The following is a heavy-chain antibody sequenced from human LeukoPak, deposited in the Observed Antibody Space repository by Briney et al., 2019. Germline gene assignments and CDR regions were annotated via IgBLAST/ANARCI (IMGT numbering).Heavy chain of an antibody. Sequence: SETLSLTCTVSGGSISGYYWSWIRQPPGKGLEWIGYISYSGSTNYNPSLKSRVTISVDTSMNQFSLKLSSVPAADTAVYYCARGSTSSNSTGYYYYWGQGTLVTVSS. J-gene: IGHJ4*02. CDR3: ARGSTSSNSTGYYYY. CDR2: ISYSGST. V-gene: IGHV4-59*01. D-gene: IGHD3-22*01. CDR1: GGSISGYY.